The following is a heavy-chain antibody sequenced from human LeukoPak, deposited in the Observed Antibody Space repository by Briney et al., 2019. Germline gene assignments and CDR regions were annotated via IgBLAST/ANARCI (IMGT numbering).Heavy chain of an antibody. Sequence: SETLSLTCTVSGGSISSHYWSWIRQPPGKGLEGIGYIYYSGSTNYNPSLKSRVTISVDTSKNQFSLKLSSVTAADTAVYYCASDNFRTEYAFDIWGQGTMVTVSS. J-gene: IGHJ3*02. V-gene: IGHV4-59*11. CDR3: ASDNFRTEYAFDI. CDR2: IYYSGST. CDR1: GGSISSHY. D-gene: IGHD2/OR15-2a*01.